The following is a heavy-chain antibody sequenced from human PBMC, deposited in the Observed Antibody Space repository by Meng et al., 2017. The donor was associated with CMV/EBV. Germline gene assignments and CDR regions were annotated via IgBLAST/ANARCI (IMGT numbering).Heavy chain of an antibody. D-gene: IGHD3-3*01. J-gene: IGHJ1*01. CDR2: INPNSGGT. CDR3: ARVPDTIFGVVIKYFQH. Sequence: YNFTGYYMHWVRQAPGQGLEWMGWINPNSGGTNYAPKFQGRVTMTRDTSISTAYMELSRLRSDDTAVYYCARVPDTIFGVVIKYFQHWGQGTLVTVSS. V-gene: IGHV1-2*02. CDR1: YNFTGYY.